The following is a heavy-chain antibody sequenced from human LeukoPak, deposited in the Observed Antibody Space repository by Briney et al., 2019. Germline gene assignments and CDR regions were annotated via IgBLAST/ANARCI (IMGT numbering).Heavy chain of an antibody. V-gene: IGHV1-46*03. D-gene: IGHD2/OR15-2a*01. J-gene: IGHJ4*02. CDR2: VNPSGDDT. CDR3: ASEIPSTSYCNY. Sequence: ASVKVSCKASGYTFTNYYVHWVRQAPGQGLEWMAVVNPSGDDTNYARNFQGRLTVTRDTSTATVYMELSSLTSEDAAVYYCASEIPSTSYCNYWGQGTLVTVSS. CDR1: GYTFTNYY.